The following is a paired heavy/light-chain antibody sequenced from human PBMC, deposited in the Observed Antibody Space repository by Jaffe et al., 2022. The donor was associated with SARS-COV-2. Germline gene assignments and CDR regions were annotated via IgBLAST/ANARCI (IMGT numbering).Light chain of an antibody. CDR2: KAS. J-gene: IGKJ2*01. V-gene: IGKV1-5*03. CDR1: QSISSW. Sequence: DIQMTQSPSTLSASVGDGVTITCRASQSISSWLAWYQQKPGEAPKLLIYKASSLESGVPSRFSGSGSGTEFTLTISSLQPDDFATYYCQQYNSYSYTFGQGTKLEIK. CDR3: QQYNSYSYT.
Heavy chain of an antibody. CDR1: GYTFLSYD. CDR3: ARSPAWFDP. J-gene: IGHJ5*02. CDR2: MNPNSGNT. V-gene: IGHV1-8*01. Sequence: QVQLVQSGAEVKKPGASVKVSCKASGYTFLSYDINWVRQAPGQGLEWMGRMNPNSGNTGYAQKFQGRVTMTRDTSISTAYMELSSLRSEDTAVYYCARSPAWFDPWGQGTLVTVSS.